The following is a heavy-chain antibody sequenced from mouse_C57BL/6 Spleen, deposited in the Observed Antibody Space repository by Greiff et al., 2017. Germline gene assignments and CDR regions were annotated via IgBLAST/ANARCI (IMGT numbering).Heavy chain of an antibody. CDR3: ARVYDGYSYYFDY. J-gene: IGHJ2*01. CDR2: INPSSGYT. Sequence: QVHVKQSGAELAKPGASVKLSCKASGYTFTSYWMHWVKQRPGQGLEWIGYINPSSGYTKYNQKFKDKATLTADKASSTAYMQLSSLTYEDSAVYYCARVYDGYSYYFDYWGQGTTLTVSS. CDR1: GYTFTSYW. V-gene: IGHV1-7*01. D-gene: IGHD2-3*01.